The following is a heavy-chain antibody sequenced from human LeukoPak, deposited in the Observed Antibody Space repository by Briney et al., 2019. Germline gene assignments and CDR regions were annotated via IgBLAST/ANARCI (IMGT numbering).Heavy chain of an antibody. CDR2: ISYDGSNK. D-gene: IGHD2-2*01. CDR1: GFTFSSYG. V-gene: IGHV3-30*03. J-gene: IGHJ4*02. Sequence: GGSLRLSCAASGFTFSSYGMHWVRQAPGKGLEWVAVISYDGSNKYYADSVKGRFTISRDNSKNTLYLQMNSLRAEDTAVYYCARGNAKTSHYCSSTSCYHYWGQGTLVTVSS. CDR3: ARGNAKTSHYCSSTSCYHY.